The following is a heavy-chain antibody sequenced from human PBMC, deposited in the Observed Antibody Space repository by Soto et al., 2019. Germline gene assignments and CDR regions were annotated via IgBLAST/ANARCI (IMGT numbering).Heavy chain of an antibody. J-gene: IGHJ6*02. CDR3: KRNMDYYYGRGSGNGHGV. V-gene: IGHV1-2*02. D-gene: IGHD3-10*02. Sequence: QVQLVQSGAEVKEPGDSVRVSCEASGYTFTAYYIHWVRQAPGQGLEWMGWINPKFGDTTYAQDFQGRVSMTRDMSISTVYMELSSLPSDDTTIYYCKRNMDYYYGRGSGNGHGVWGQGTTVTVFS. CDR1: GYTFTAYY. CDR2: INPKFGDT.